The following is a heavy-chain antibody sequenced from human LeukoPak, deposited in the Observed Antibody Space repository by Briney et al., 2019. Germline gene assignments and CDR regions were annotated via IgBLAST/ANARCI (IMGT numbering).Heavy chain of an antibody. J-gene: IGHJ4*02. CDR2: INHSGTI. Sequence: PSETLSLTCAVYGDSFSGYYRGWIRQPPGKGLEWIGEINHSGTINYNPSLKSRVTILVDTSKNQFSLNLSSVTAADTAVYYCARGVAGSSGLLYYFDYWGQGALVIVSS. V-gene: IGHV4-34*01. CDR3: ARGVAGSSGLLYYFDY. D-gene: IGHD6-25*01. CDR1: GDSFSGYY.